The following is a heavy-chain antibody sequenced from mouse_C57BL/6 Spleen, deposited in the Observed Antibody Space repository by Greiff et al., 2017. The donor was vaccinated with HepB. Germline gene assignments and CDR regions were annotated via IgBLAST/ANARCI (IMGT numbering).Heavy chain of an antibody. CDR1: GYTFTTYP. CDR2: FHPYNDDT. V-gene: IGHV1-47*01. J-gene: IGHJ2*01. CDR3: ARGLGPYPYYFDY. Sequence: VKLVESGAELVKPGASVKMSCKASGYTFTTYPIEWMKQTHGKSLEWIGNFHPYNDDTKYNEKFKGKATLTVEKSSSTVYLELSRLTSDDSAVYYCARGLGPYPYYFDYWGQGTTLTVSS.